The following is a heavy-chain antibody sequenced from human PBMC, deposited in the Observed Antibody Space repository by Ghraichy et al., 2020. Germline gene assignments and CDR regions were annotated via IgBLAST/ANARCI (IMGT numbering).Heavy chain of an antibody. J-gene: IGHJ3*02. Sequence: GGSLRLSCAASGFTFSSYAMSWVRQAPGKGLEWVSAISGSGGSTYYADSVKGRFTISRDNSKNTLYLQMNSLRAEDTAVYYCAKEAYYYDSSGYWGHAFDIWGQGTMVTVSS. CDR3: AKEAYYYDSSGYWGHAFDI. D-gene: IGHD3-22*01. V-gene: IGHV3-23*01. CDR2: ISGSGGST. CDR1: GFTFSSYA.